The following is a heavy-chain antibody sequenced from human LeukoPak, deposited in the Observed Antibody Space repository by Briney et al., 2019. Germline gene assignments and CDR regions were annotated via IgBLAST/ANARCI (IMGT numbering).Heavy chain of an antibody. J-gene: IGHJ5*02. CDR1: GFTFSSYG. CDR2: IWYDGSNK. D-gene: IGHD3-22*01. Sequence: PGGSLRLSCAASGFTFSSYGMHWVRQAPGKGLEWVAVIWYDGSNKYYADSVKGRFTTSRDNSKNTLYLQMNSLRAEDTAVYYCAKRWDYDSSGSWGQGTLVTVSS. V-gene: IGHV3-33*06. CDR3: AKRWDYDSSGS.